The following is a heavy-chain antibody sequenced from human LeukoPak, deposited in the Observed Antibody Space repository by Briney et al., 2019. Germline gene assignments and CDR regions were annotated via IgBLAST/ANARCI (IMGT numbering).Heavy chain of an antibody. CDR3: ASSGSYRFDY. J-gene: IGHJ4*02. CDR2: IKQDGNEK. V-gene: IGHV3-7*01. Sequence: GGSLRLSCAASGFTFSGYWMSWVRQTPEKGLEWVANIKQDGNEKYYVDSVKGRFTISRDNAKNSLYLQMNSLRDEDTAVYYCASSGSYRFDYWGQGTLVTVSS. CDR1: GFTFSGYW. D-gene: IGHD1-26*01.